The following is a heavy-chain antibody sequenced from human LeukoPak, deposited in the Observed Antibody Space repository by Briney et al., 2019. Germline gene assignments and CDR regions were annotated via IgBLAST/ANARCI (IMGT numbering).Heavy chain of an antibody. CDR1: DESFSGYLSDSY. V-gene: IGHV4-34*01. J-gene: IGHJ4*02. D-gene: IGHD3-16*01. Sequence: SETLSLTCAIYDESFSGYLSDSYWSWVRRPPGKGLEWIGEIDRHENTNYSPSLKSRVTISIQTSKSQFSLNLNSVTDADTAVYYCARRGGGNYPYCFDYWGRGTPVTVSS. CDR2: IDRHENT. CDR3: ARRGGGNYPYCFDY.